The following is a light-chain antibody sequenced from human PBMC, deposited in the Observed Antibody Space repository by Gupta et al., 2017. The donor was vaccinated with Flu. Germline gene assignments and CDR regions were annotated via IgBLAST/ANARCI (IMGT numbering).Light chain of an antibody. CDR1: QSISSDY. CDR2: GAS. CDR3: QRYGTSPLT. J-gene: IGKJ4*01. V-gene: IGKV3-20*01. Sequence: EIVLTQSPGTLSLSPGERATLSCRASQSISSDYLAWYQQKPGQAPSLLIYGASSRATGIPDRFSGSGSGTDFTLTISSLEPDDFAVYYCQRYGTSPLTFGGGTTVEIK.